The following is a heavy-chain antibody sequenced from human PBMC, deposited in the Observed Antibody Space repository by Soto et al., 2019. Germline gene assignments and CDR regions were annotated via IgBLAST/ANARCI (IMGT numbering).Heavy chain of an antibody. J-gene: IGHJ4*02. V-gene: IGHV3-9*01. CDR3: AKEAVAGYFDY. D-gene: IGHD6-19*01. Sequence: HPGGSLRLSCAASGFTFDDYAMHWVRQAPGKGLEWVSGISWNSGSIGYADSVKGRFTISRDNAKNSLYLQMNSLRAEDTALYYCAKEAVAGYFDYWGQGTLVTVSS. CDR2: ISWNSGSI. CDR1: GFTFDDYA.